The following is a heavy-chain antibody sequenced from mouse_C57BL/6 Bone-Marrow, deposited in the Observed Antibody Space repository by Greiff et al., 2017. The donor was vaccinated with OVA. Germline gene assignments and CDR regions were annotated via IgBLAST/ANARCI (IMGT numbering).Heavy chain of an antibody. V-gene: IGHV1-22*01. D-gene: IGHD1-1*01. CDR2: INPNNGGT. CDR3: ARSPTTVVEDWYFDV. Sequence: EVQLQESGPELVKPGASVKMSCKASGYTFTDYNMHWVKQSPGKSLEWIGYINPNNGGTSYNQKFKGKATLTVNKSSSTAYMELRSLTSEDSAVYYCARSPTTVVEDWYFDVWGTGTTVTVSS. CDR1: GYTFTDYN. J-gene: IGHJ1*03.